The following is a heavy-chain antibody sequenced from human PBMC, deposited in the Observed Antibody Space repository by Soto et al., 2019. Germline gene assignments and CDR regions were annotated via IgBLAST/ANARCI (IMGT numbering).Heavy chain of an antibody. CDR2: VHISGHS. CDR3: ARVRQGCSANNCYFDP. Sequence: SETLSLTCTLSVGSFSAPDWWNCVRQSPDKGLEWIAEVHISGHSNYNPSLRSRVSVSIDSSKNQFYLNLNSVTAADTAIYYCARVRQGCSANNCYFDPWGQGTQVTVSS. V-gene: IGHV4-4*02. CDR1: VGSFSAPDW. D-gene: IGHD1-1*01. J-gene: IGHJ5*01.